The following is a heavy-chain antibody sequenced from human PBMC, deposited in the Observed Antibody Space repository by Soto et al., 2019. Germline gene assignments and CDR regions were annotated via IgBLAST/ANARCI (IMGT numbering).Heavy chain of an antibody. V-gene: IGHV1-46*01. CDR1: GDTFTDYY. D-gene: IGHD2-21*02. J-gene: IGHJ4*02. CDR3: ARGGHVVVVTAALDY. Sequence: QVQVMQSGAEVKKPEASVKVSCKASGDTFTDYYIHWVRQAPGQGLEWMGTVNPSGGHTTYAQHFLGRVTMTRDTSTSTLYMELTSLTSDDTAIYYCARGGHVVVVTAALDYWGQGTLVTVSS. CDR2: VNPSGGHT.